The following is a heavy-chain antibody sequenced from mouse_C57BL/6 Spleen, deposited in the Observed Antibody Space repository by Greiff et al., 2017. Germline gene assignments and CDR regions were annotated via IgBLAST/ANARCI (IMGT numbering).Heavy chain of an antibody. J-gene: IGHJ4*01. V-gene: IGHV2-6-1*01. Sequence: QVQLQQSGPGLVAPSQSLSITCTVSGFSLTSYGVHWVRQPPGTGLEWLVVIWSDGSTTYNSALNSRLSISKDNSKSQVFLKMNSLQTDDTAMYYCARQGDYYGSSRDFGYAMDYWGQGTSVTVSS. D-gene: IGHD1-1*01. CDR2: IWSDGST. CDR1: GFSLTSYG. CDR3: ARQGDYYGSSRDFGYAMDY.